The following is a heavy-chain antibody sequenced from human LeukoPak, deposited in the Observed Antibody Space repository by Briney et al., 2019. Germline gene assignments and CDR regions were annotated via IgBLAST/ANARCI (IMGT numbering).Heavy chain of an antibody. V-gene: IGHV5-51*01. D-gene: IGHD3-22*01. CDR2: IYPGDSDT. CDR1: GYTFTSYW. CDR3: ARPHYYDSSGYYSDDY. Sequence: GESLKISCKGSGYTFTSYWIGWVRQMPGKGLEWMGIIYPGDSDTRYSPSFQGQVTISADKSISTAYLQWSSLKASDTAMYYCARPHYYDSSGYYSDDYWGQGTLVTVSS. J-gene: IGHJ4*02.